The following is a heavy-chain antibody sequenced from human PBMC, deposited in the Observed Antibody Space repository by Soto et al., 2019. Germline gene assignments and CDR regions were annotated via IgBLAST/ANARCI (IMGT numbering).Heavy chain of an antibody. CDR2: IKQDGSAK. CDR1: GFTFSNYW. J-gene: IGHJ4*02. V-gene: IGHV3-7*05. CDR3: GKDFGGTM. Sequence: EVQLVESGGGLVQPGGSLRLSCAASGFTFSNYWMTWVRQAPGKGLEWVANIKQDGSAKDYVDSVKGRFTISRDNLKNSLYLEMNSLRAEDTAVNYCGKDFGGTMWGQVTLVTVSS. D-gene: IGHD2-15*01.